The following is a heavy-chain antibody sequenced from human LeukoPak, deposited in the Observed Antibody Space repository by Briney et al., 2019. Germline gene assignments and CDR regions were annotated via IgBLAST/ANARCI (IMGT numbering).Heavy chain of an antibody. CDR2: IFPSGGEI. D-gene: IGHD6-13*01. CDR3: ARATSQCSSREPLT. CDR1: GFTFSTFA. J-gene: IGHJ5*02. V-gene: IGHV3-23*01. Sequence: PGGSLRLSCAASGFTFSTFAMIWVRQPPGKGLEWVSSIFPSGGEIHYADSVRGRFTISRDNSKSTLSLQMNSLRAEDTAVYYCARATSQCSSREPLTWGQGTLVTVSS.